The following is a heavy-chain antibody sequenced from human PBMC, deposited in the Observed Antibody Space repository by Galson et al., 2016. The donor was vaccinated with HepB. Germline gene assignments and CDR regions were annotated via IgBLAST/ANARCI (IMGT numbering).Heavy chain of an antibody. J-gene: IGHJ4*02. CDR1: GYTFSSYR. CDR3: ARSAACNLPL. V-gene: IGHV1-18*01. D-gene: IGHD6-25*01. Sequence: SVKASCKASGYTFSSYRITWVRQAPGQGLEWMGWISAYNGNTNYAQKFQGRVTMTTDTSTSTAYMELRSLRSDDTAVYYCARSAACNLPLWGQGTLVTVSS. CDR2: ISAYNGNT.